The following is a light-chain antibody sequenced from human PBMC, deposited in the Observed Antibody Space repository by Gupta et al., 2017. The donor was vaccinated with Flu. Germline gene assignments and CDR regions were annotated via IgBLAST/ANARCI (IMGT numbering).Light chain of an antibody. V-gene: IGKV1-16*01. CDR1: QAVTNS. CDR3: QQYNSYPWT. CDR2: SSS. Sequence: DIQMTQSPSSLSASVGDRVTITCRASQAVTNSVAWFQQKPGKAPKSLIYSSSSLHSAVPSRFSGRRSGTEFTLTISSLQPEDFATYYCQQYNSYPWTFGQGTKVEI. J-gene: IGKJ1*01.